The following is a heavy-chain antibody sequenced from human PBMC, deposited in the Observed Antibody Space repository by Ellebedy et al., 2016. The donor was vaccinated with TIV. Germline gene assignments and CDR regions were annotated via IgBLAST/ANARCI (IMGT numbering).Heavy chain of an antibody. D-gene: IGHD3-22*01. CDR1: GYRLSRYY. Sequence: ASVKVSXXASGYRLSRYYIHWMRQAPGRGLEWMGVLDPSNGGTSYSQKFQGRLLVTTDTSTSTVYMDLSSLRFDDTAMYYCARYHSSGDDYWGQGTLVTVSS. CDR3: ARYHSSGDDY. V-gene: IGHV1-46*01. J-gene: IGHJ4*02. CDR2: LDPSNGGT.